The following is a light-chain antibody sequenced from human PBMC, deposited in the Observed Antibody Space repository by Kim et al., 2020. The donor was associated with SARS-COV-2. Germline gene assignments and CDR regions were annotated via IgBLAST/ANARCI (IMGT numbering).Light chain of an antibody. Sequence: QKVTISCSGSSSNIGKNYVSWYQQLPGTAPKLLIYDNNKRPSGIPDRFSGYKSGTSATLGITGLQTGDEADYYCGTWDSSLSAGGVFGGGTKLTVL. CDR2: DNN. J-gene: IGLJ3*02. V-gene: IGLV1-51*01. CDR3: GTWDSSLSAGGV. CDR1: SSNIGKNY.